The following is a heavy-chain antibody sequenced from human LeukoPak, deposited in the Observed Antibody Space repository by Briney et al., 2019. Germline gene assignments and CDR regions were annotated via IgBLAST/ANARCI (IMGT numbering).Heavy chain of an antibody. Sequence: PGGSLRLSCAASGFTFSSYAMSWVRQAPGKGLEWVSAISGSGGSTYYADSVKGRFTISRDNSKNTLYLQMNSLRAEDTAVYYCAKDGRHCSSTSCQTLVDYWGQGTLVTVSS. CDR1: GFTFSSYA. J-gene: IGHJ4*02. CDR2: ISGSGGST. CDR3: AKDGRHCSSTSCQTLVDY. D-gene: IGHD2-2*01. V-gene: IGHV3-23*01.